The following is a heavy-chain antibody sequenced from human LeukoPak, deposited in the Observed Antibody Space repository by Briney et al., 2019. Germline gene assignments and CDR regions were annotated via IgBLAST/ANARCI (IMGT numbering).Heavy chain of an antibody. Sequence: GGSLRLSCAASGFTFSSYGMHWVRQAPGKGLEWVAFIRYDGSNKYYADSVKGRLTISRDNAKNSLYLQMNSLRAEDTAVYYCARVAGEIAVAGTLYYYYYYMDVWGKGTTVTVSS. CDR1: GFTFSSYG. D-gene: IGHD6-19*01. J-gene: IGHJ6*03. CDR3: ARVAGEIAVAGTLYYYYYYMDV. CDR2: IRYDGSNK. V-gene: IGHV3-30*02.